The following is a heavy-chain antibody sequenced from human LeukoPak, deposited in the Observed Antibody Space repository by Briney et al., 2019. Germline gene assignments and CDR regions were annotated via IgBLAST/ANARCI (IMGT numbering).Heavy chain of an antibody. Sequence: SQTLSLTCAISGDSVSSNSAAWNWIRQSPSRGLEWLGRTYSRSKWYNDYALSVKSRITINPDTSKNQFSLQLNSVTPEDTAVYYCARDQDYVWGSSHIDYWGQGTLVTVSS. D-gene: IGHD3-16*01. CDR3: ARDQDYVWGSSHIDY. CDR1: GDSVSSNSAA. J-gene: IGHJ4*02. CDR2: TYSRSKWYN. V-gene: IGHV6-1*01.